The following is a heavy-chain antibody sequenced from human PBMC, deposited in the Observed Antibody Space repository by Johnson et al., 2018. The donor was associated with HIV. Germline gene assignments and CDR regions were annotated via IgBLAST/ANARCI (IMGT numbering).Heavy chain of an antibody. D-gene: IGHD6-13*01. CDR3: ARDGESQQLPLGDAFDV. CDR1: GFSVSNNY. V-gene: IGHV3-66*01. Sequence: VQLVESWGGLVQPGGSLRLSCGASGFSVSNNYMNWVRQAPGKGLEWVSVIYSGGSTYYADSVRGRFTISRDNSRNTLYLQMSSLRVEDTAMYYCARDGESQQLPLGDAFDVWGQGTMVTVSS. J-gene: IGHJ3*01. CDR2: IYSGGST.